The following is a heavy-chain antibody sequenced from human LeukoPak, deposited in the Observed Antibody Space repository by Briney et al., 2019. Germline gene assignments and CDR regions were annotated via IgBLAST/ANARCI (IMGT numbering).Heavy chain of an antibody. J-gene: IGHJ4*02. CDR1: GYTFISYD. Sequence: ASVKVSCKASGYTFISYDINWVRQATGRGLEWMGWMNPNSGNTGYAQKFQGRVTMTRNTSISTAYMELSSLRSEDTAVYYCARARLITMIVVVNQHRYFDYWGQGTLVTVSS. CDR2: MNPNSGNT. D-gene: IGHD3-22*01. CDR3: ARARLITMIVVVNQHRYFDY. V-gene: IGHV1-8*01.